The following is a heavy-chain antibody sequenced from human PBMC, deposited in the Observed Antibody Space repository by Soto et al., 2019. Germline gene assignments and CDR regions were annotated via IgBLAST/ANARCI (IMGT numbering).Heavy chain of an antibody. V-gene: IGHV2-5*02. CDR1: GFSLTTGKMG. J-gene: IGHJ4*02. CDR2: IYWDDDK. Sequence: SGPTLVNPTETLTLTCTVSGFSLTTGKMGVSWIRQPPGKALEWLALIYWDDDKRYSPSLKDRLAISKDTSSNQVVLTITNMDPGDTATYFCAHAGDYDLLTFDHWGPGTLVTVSS. D-gene: IGHD4-17*01. CDR3: AHAGDYDLLTFDH.